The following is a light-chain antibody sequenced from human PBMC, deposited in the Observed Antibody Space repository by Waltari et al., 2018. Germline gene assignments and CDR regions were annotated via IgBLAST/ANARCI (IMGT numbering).Light chain of an antibody. CDR1: QTIGGW. V-gene: IGKV1-5*03. Sequence: DIQMTQSPSTLAASVGDRVTITCRASQTIGGWLAWYQQKPGNAPKLLLYKASILESGVPSRFTGSASGTEFTLTISSLQTDDFATYYCQQYHRYSAFGQGTKVEIK. CDR2: KAS. CDR3: QQYHRYSA. J-gene: IGKJ1*01.